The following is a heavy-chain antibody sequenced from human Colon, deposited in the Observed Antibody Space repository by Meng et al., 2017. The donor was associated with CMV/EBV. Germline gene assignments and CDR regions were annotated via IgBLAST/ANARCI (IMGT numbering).Heavy chain of an antibody. J-gene: IGHJ4*02. D-gene: IGHD6-13*01. CDR3: VRESWYFDF. CDR2: IYPHDGVT. Sequence: PVASVTISCNTQGYTCTPNPLHWVRQAPGQVLEWMGWIYPHDGVTYFAQKFQDSVTFTRDTSITTAYMELSGLTSDDTAIYYCVRESWYFDFWGEGTLVTVSS. CDR1: GYTCTPNP. V-gene: IGHV1-2*02.